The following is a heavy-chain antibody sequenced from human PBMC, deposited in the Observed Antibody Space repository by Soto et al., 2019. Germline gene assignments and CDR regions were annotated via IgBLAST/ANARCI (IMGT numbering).Heavy chain of an antibody. D-gene: IGHD4-4*01. J-gene: IGHJ4*02. V-gene: IGHV4-30-4*01. CDR3: ARADEYSYRFDC. Sequence: QVQLQESGPGLVKPSQTLSLTCTVSGGSISSGDYYWSWIRQPPGKGLEWIGYVSYSEITYYNPSLKSRVTISVETSKNQFSLNLSSVTAADTAVYYCARADEYSYRFDCWGQGTLVTVSS. CDR2: VSYSEIT. CDR1: GGSISSGDYY.